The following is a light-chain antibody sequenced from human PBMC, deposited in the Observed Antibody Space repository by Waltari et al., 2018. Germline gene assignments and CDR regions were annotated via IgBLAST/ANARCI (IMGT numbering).Light chain of an antibody. V-gene: IGKV3-15*01. CDR3: QQYNNWWT. J-gene: IGKJ1*01. CDR1: QSVSSN. Sequence: EIVMTQSPATLSVSPGERATLSCRASQSVSSNLAWYQQQPGQAPRLLIYGSSTRATGIPARFSVSGSGTEFTLSISSLQSEDFAVYYCQQYNNWWTFGQGTKVEIK. CDR2: GSS.